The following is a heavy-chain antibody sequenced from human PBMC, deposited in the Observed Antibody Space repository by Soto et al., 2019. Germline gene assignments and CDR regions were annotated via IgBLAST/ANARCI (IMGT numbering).Heavy chain of an antibody. V-gene: IGHV3-30-3*01. CDR2: ISYDGSSN. D-gene: IGHD2-21*02. CDR1: GFTFSSYA. Sequence: QVQLVESGGDVVQRGRSLRLSCAASGFTFSSYAMHWVRQAPGKGLEWVAVISYDGSSNVYADSVKGRLTVSRDNSKNTLYLQMNSLRPEDTAVYHCARGRSTYCGGDCSPHDHWGQGTLVTVSS. J-gene: IGHJ4*02. CDR3: ARGRSTYCGGDCSPHDH.